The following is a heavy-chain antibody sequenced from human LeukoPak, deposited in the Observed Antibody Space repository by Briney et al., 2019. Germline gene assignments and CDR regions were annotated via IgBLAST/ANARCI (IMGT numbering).Heavy chain of an antibody. CDR3: ARWGSGWPSRGFDY. J-gene: IGHJ4*02. CDR2: IWYDGSNK. D-gene: IGHD6-19*01. CDR1: GFTFSSYG. V-gene: IGHV3-33*01. Sequence: GRSLRLSCAASGFTFSSYGMHWVRQAPGKGLEWVAVIWYDGSNKYYADSVKGRFTISRDNSKNTLYLQMNSLRAEDTAVYYCARWGSGWPSRGFDYWGQGTLVTVSS.